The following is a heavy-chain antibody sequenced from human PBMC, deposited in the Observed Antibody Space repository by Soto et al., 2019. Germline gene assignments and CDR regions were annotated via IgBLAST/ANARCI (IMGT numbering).Heavy chain of an antibody. J-gene: IGHJ6*02. V-gene: IGHV1-58*01. D-gene: IGHD5-12*01. Sequence: QMQLVQSGPEVKKPGTSVKVSCKASGFTFTSSAVQWVRQARGQRLEWIGWIVVGSGNTNYAQKFQERVTITRDMYTSTAYMELSSLRSEDTAVYYCAADTPVVATIDDYYGMDVWGQGTTVTVSS. CDR3: AADTPVVATIDDYYGMDV. CDR1: GFTFTSSA. CDR2: IVVGSGNT.